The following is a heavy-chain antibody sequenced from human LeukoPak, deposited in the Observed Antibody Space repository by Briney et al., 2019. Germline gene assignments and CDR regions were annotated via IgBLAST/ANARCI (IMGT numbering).Heavy chain of an antibody. V-gene: IGHV4-34*01. CDR2: INHSGST. CDR3: ATPIAAAENYYYYMDV. CDR1: GGSFSGYY. J-gene: IGHJ6*03. Sequence: SETLSLTSAVYGGSFSGYYWSWIRQPRGKGLEWNGEINHSGSTDYNPSLKSRVTISVDTSKNQFSLKLSSVTAADTAVYYCATPIAAAENYYYYMDVWGKGTTVTVSS. D-gene: IGHD6-13*01.